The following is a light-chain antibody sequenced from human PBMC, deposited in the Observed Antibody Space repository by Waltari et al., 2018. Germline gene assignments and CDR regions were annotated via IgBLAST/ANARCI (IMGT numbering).Light chain of an antibody. Sequence: DMQLTQSPSSLSASVGDRVTITCRASQGISDYVALYQQKSGKGPKLLIYAASTLQAWVSSRFSGSGSGADFTLTSSSLQPEDVATYYCQNYNNAPFTFGPGTKVDIK. CDR1: QGISDY. CDR2: AAS. CDR3: QNYNNAPFT. J-gene: IGKJ3*01. V-gene: IGKV1-27*01.